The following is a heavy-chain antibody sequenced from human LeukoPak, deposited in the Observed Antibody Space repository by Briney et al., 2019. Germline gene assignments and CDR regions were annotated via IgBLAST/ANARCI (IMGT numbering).Heavy chain of an antibody. V-gene: IGHV1-2*02. CDR3: ARDYGSGIG. CDR2: INPSSGGT. Sequence: ASVKVSCKASGYTFTGYYMHWVRQAPGQGLEWMGWINPSSGGTNYAQNFQGRVTMTRDKSISTAYMELSSLRSDDTAVYYCARDYGSGIGWGQGTLVTVSS. J-gene: IGHJ4*02. D-gene: IGHD3-10*01. CDR1: GYTFTGYY.